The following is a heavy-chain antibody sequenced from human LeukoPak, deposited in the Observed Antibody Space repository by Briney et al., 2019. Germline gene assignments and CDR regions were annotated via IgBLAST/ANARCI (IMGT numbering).Heavy chain of an antibody. CDR1: GYTFTSYY. Sequence: GASVKVSCKASGYTFTSYYMHWVRQAPGQGLEWMGIINPSGGSTSYAKKFQGRVTMTRDTSTSKVYMELSSLRSEDTAVYYCARGSGGKAFDYWGQGTLVTVSS. D-gene: IGHD2-15*01. V-gene: IGHV1-46*01. CDR3: ARGSGGKAFDY. CDR2: INPSGGST. J-gene: IGHJ4*02.